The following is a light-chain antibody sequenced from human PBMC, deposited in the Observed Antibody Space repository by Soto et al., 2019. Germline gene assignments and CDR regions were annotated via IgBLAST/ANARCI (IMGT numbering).Light chain of an antibody. V-gene: IGLV2-23*01. Sequence: QSALTQPASVSGSPGQSITISCTGTSSDVGTYNLVSWYQHHPGKAPKLMIYEGSKRPSGVSNRFSASKSGNTASLTIAGLQAEDEADYYCCPYAGSNTWVFGGGTKLTVL. CDR2: EGS. CDR1: SSDVGTYNL. CDR3: CPYAGSNTWV. J-gene: IGLJ3*02.